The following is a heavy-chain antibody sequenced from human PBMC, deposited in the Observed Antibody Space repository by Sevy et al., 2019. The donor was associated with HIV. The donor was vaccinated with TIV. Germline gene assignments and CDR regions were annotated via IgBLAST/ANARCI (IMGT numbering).Heavy chain of an antibody. J-gene: IGHJ3*01. CDR3: AXXRXSXXXXX. CDR2: XGGXXXXX. V-gene: IGHV3-11*01. CDR1: XFTXXXSX. Sequence: GGSLRLSXAAXXFTXXXSXMSWIXXAXGXGXKXISYXGGXXXXXYHADSVKGRFTISRDNAKNSLYLQMXSLRAEDTXVYFCAXXRXSXXXXXWGQXAMVTVSS.